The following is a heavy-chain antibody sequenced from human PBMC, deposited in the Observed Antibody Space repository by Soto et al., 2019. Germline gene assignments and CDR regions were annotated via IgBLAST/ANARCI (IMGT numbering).Heavy chain of an antibody. CDR3: ARVRVAATVPTLFDP. Sequence: ASVKVSCKASGYTFTSYGISWVRQAPGQGLEWMGWISAYNGNTNYAQKLQGRVTMTTDTSTSTAYMELRSLRSDYTAVYYCARVRVAATVPTLFDPWGQGTLVTVSS. V-gene: IGHV1-18*01. J-gene: IGHJ5*02. CDR1: GYTFTSYG. CDR2: ISAYNGNT. D-gene: IGHD2-15*01.